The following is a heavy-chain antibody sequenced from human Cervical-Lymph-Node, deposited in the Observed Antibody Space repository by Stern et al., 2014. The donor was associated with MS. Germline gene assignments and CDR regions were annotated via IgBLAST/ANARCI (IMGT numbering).Heavy chain of an antibody. D-gene: IGHD5-12*01. CDR2: IIPIFGPA. J-gene: IGHJ4*02. Sequence: QVQLVESGSVAKKPGSSVKVSCKVSGGTFSTERISWVRQAPGQGLEWMGSIIPIFGPADYAGQFQDRVTIIADEPTSEVHMELSSRRSEDTGVYYCARLGSGYDSSYLDFWGQGSLVTVSS. V-gene: IGHV1-69*01. CDR1: GGTFSTER. CDR3: ARLGSGYDSSYLDF.